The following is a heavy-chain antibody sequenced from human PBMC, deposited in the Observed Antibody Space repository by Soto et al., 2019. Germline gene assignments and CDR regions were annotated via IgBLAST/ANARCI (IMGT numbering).Heavy chain of an antibody. CDR1: GGSISSGDYY. J-gene: IGHJ6*02. V-gene: IGHV4-30-4*01. Sequence: PSETLSLTCTVSGGSISSGDYYWSWIRQPPGKGLEWIGYIYYSGSTYYNPSLKSRVTISVDTSKNQFSLKLSSVTAADTAVYYCARGYGSGSYYNLYYYYGMDVWGQGTTVTVSS. CDR2: IYYSGST. D-gene: IGHD3-10*01. CDR3: ARGYGSGSYYNLYYYYGMDV.